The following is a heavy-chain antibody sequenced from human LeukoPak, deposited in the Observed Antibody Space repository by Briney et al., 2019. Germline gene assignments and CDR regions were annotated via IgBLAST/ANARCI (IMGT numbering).Heavy chain of an antibody. CDR1: GFSFSSYG. J-gene: IGHJ4*02. CDR2: IRYDGSNK. CDR3: AKDEEGYSYGSTSPDY. V-gene: IGHV3-30*02. Sequence: GRSLSLSCALAGFSFSSYGTRWVRHAPGNWLGWVAFIRYDGSNKYYADSVKARFTISRDNSKNTLYLQMNSLRAEDTAVYYCAKDEEGYSYGSTSPDYWGQGTLVTVSS. D-gene: IGHD5-18*01.